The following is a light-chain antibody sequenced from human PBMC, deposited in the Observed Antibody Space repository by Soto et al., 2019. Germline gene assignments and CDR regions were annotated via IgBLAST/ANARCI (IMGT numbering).Light chain of an antibody. CDR3: QQDNSYPRT. V-gene: IGKV1-12*01. CDR1: QAVSTW. CDR2: AAS. J-gene: IGKJ4*01. Sequence: DIQMTQSPSLVSASVGDRVTTTCRASQAVSTWLAWYQQKPGNAPKLLIYAASTLQRGVPSRFSGSGSETDFTLTIRSLQPEDFATYYCQQDNSYPRTFGGGTKVDIK.